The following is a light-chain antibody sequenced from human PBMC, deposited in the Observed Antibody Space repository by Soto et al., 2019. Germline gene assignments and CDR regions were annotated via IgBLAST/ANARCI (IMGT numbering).Light chain of an antibody. CDR1: SSNIGSNA. J-gene: IGLJ3*02. CDR3: GTWDSSLSAWV. Sequence: QSVLTQPPSVSAAPGQRVTISCSGSSSNIGSNAVSWYQHLPGTAPKYVIYDNDKRPSGIPDRFSGSRSGTSATLGITGLQTGDEADYYCGTWDSSLSAWVFGGGTKLPVL. CDR2: DND. V-gene: IGLV1-51*01.